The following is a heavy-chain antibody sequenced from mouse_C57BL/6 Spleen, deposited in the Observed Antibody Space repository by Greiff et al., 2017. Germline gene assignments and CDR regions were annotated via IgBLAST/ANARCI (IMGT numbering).Heavy chain of an antibody. CDR2: INPSTGGT. J-gene: IGHJ1*03. V-gene: IGHV1-42*01. CDR1: GYSFTGYY. Sequence: EVKLMESGPELVKPGASVKISCKASGYSFTGYYMNWVKQSPEKSLEWIGEINPSTGGTTYNQKFKAKATLTVDKSSSTAYMQLKSLTSEDSAVYYCARSGWLLRGYFDVWGTGTTVTVSS. CDR3: ARSGWLLRGYFDV. D-gene: IGHD2-3*01.